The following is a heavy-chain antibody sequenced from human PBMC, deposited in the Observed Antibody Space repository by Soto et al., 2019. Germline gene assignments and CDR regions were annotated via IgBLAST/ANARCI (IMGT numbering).Heavy chain of an antibody. CDR2: IWYDGSNK. CDR3: ARDHPRSYSFDY. J-gene: IGHJ4*02. V-gene: IGHV3-33*01. D-gene: IGHD1-26*01. Sequence: QVQLVESGGGVVQPGRSLRLSCAASGFTFSSYGMLWVRQGPGKGLEWVAVIWYDGSNKYYADSVKGRFTISRDNSKNTLYLQMNSLRAEDTAVYYCARDHPRSYSFDYWGQGTLVTVSS. CDR1: GFTFSSYG.